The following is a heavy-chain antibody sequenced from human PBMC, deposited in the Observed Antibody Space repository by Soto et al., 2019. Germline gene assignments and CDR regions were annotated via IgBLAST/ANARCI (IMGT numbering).Heavy chain of an antibody. Sequence: SETLSLTCAVYGGSFSGYYWSWIRQPPGKGLEWIGEINHSGSTNYNPSLRSRVTISVETSKNQFSLKLSSVTAADTAVYYCALSAVDTAMVTVPRPYYYYGMDVWGQGTTVTVSS. V-gene: IGHV4-34*01. CDR2: INHSGST. CDR1: GGSFSGYY. J-gene: IGHJ6*02. CDR3: ALSAVDTAMVTVPRPYYYYGMDV. D-gene: IGHD5-18*01.